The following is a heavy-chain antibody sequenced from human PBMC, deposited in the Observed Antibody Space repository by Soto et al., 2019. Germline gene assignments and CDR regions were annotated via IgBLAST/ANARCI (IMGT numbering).Heavy chain of an antibody. CDR3: ARHHGPTTSENGFDP. CDR2: ISTYSGDT. CDR1: GYTFFTYD. J-gene: IGHJ5*02. D-gene: IGHD5-12*01. V-gene: IGHV1-18*01. Sequence: QVHLVQSGVEVKTPGASVKVSCQASGYTFFTYDISWVRQAPGQGLEWMGWISTYSGDTKYAQKFQGRVTMTTDTSTTTAYLELRSQRSDDTAVYYCARHHGPTTSENGFDPWGQGTLVTVSS.